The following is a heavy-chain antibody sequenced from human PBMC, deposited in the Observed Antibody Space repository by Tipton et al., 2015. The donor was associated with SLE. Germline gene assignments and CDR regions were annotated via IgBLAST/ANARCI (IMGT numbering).Heavy chain of an antibody. Sequence: TLSLTCAVSSYSISSGYYWGWIRQPPGMGLERVGSIHQSGNTYFNPSLKSRVTMSRDTSKNYVFLRLNSGTAADTAVYYCARGRPIGAAARLSYYY. J-gene: IGHJ6*01. V-gene: IGHV4-38-2*01. CDR2: IHQSGNT. CDR3: ARGRPIGAAARLSYYY. CDR1: SYSISSGYY. D-gene: IGHD6-13*01.